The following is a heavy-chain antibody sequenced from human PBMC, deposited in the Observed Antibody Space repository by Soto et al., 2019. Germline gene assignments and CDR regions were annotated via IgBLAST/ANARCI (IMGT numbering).Heavy chain of an antibody. Sequence: QVQLVQSGAEVKKPGASVKVSCKASGYTFTSYGISWVRQAPGQGLEWMGWIRAYNGNTNYAQNLQGRVTMTTDTSPSTAYTELRCLSSDYSSLSYCARDHPTMDDWGQGTTVTVSS. V-gene: IGHV1-18*01. CDR2: IRAYNGNT. CDR3: ARDHPTMDD. CDR1: GYTFTSYG. J-gene: IGHJ6*02.